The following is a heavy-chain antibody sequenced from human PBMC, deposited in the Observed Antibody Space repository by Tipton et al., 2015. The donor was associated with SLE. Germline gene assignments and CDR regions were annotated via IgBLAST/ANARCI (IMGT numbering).Heavy chain of an antibody. V-gene: IGHV4-34*01. D-gene: IGHD3-16*02. J-gene: IGHJ4*02. CDR2: INHSGST. CDR3: ARVLPRFGGVIDQFDY. Sequence: TLSLTCTVSGGSISSYYWSWIRQPPGKGLEWIGEINHSGSTNYNPSLKSRVTMSVDTSKNQFSPKLSSVTAADTAVYYCARVLPRFGGVIDQFDYWGQGTLVTVSS. CDR1: GGSISSYY.